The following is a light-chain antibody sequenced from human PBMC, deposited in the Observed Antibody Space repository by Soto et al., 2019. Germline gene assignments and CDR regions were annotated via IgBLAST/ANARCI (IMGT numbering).Light chain of an antibody. V-gene: IGKV1-39*01. CDR3: HQYGRSPWT. CDR2: SAS. Sequence: DIQMTQSPSSLSASVGDRVTITCRASQTISVYLNWYQQKPGRAPDVLIYSASTRRSGVPSRFSGSGSGTDFTLTISRVEPEDFAVYYCHQYGRSPWTLGQGTKVDIK. CDR1: QTISVY. J-gene: IGKJ1*01.